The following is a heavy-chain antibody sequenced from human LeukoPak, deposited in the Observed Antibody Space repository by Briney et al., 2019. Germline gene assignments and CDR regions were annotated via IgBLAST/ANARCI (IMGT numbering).Heavy chain of an antibody. CDR2: IYPGDSDT. CDR3: ARHEEVAGTWGHFDY. V-gene: IGHV5-51*01. CDR1: GYSFTSYW. Sequence: HGESLKVSCKDSGYSFTSYWIGWVRQMPGKGLEWMGIIYPGDSDTRYSPSFQGQVTISADKSISTAYLQWSSLKASDTAIYYCARHEEVAGTWGHFDYWGQGTLVTVSS. D-gene: IGHD6-19*01. J-gene: IGHJ4*02.